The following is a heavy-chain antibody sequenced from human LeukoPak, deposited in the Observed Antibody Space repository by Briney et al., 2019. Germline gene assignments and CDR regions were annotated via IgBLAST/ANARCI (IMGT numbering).Heavy chain of an antibody. CDR3: AKVDDILTGIDY. CDR1: GFTFSSYG. J-gene: IGHJ4*02. Sequence: PGGSLRLSCAASGFTFSSYGMHWVRQAPGKGLEWVAVISYDGSNKYYADSVKGRFTISRDNSKNTLYLQMNSLRAEDTAVYYCAKVDDILTGIDYWGQGTLVTVSS. V-gene: IGHV3-30*18. CDR2: ISYDGSNK. D-gene: IGHD3-9*01.